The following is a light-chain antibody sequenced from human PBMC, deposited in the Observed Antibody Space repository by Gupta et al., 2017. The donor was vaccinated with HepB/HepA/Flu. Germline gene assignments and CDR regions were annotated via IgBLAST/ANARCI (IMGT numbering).Light chain of an antibody. CDR3: QQGLTTPIT. J-gene: IGKJ5*01. CDR1: QSIRNY. V-gene: IGKV1-39*01. Sequence: DIQMTQSPSSLSASVGDRVTITCRASQSIRNYLNWYQHKPGKAPKLLIYSASTLQNEVPSRFSGSGSGTEFTLTISSLQPEDFAAYYCQQGLTTPITFGQGTLLELK. CDR2: SAS.